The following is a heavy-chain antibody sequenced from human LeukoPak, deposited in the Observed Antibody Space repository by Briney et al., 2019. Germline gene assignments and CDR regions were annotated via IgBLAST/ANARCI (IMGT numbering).Heavy chain of an antibody. Sequence: GASVKVSCKASGGTFSSYAISWVRQAPGQGLEWMGWINPNTGDTNYAQKFQGRVTMTRNTSSSTAYMELSRLRSDDTAMYYCAKDQGRGYTYGLYYFDYWGQGTLVTVSS. D-gene: IGHD5-18*01. CDR2: INPNTGDT. CDR1: GGTFSSYA. V-gene: IGHV1-2*02. CDR3: AKDQGRGYTYGLYYFDY. J-gene: IGHJ4*02.